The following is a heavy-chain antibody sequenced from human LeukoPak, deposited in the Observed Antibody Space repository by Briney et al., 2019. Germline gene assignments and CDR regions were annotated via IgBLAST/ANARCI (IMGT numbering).Heavy chain of an antibody. CDR1: GFTFSSYS. D-gene: IGHD3-3*01. CDR2: ISSSSSTI. Sequence: GGSLRLSCAASGFTFSSYSMNWVRQAPGKGLERVSYISSSSSTIYYADSVKGRFTISRDNAKNSLYLQMNSLRAEDTAVYYCARDLTGRGGDFWSGYYTGHYFDYWGQGTLVTVSS. CDR3: ARDLTGRGGDFWSGYYTGHYFDY. J-gene: IGHJ4*02. V-gene: IGHV3-48*01.